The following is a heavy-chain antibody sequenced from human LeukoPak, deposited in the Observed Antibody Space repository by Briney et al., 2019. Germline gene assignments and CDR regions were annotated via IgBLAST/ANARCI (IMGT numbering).Heavy chain of an antibody. J-gene: IGHJ4*02. CDR3: AREVTMVRGVGD. CDR1: GFTFSSYS. Sequence: GGSLRLSCAASGFTFSSYSMNWVRQAPGKGLEWVSSISSSSSYIYYADSVKGRFTISRDNAKNSLYLQMNSLRAEDTAVYYCAREVTMVRGVGDWGQGTLVTVSS. D-gene: IGHD3-10*01. CDR2: ISSSSSYI. V-gene: IGHV3-21*01.